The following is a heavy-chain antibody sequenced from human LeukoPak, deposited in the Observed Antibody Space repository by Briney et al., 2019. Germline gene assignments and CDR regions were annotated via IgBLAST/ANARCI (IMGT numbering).Heavy chain of an antibody. CDR3: ATGGPNVLLWFGELFH. D-gene: IGHD3-10*01. CDR2: FDPEDGET. CDR1: GYTLTELS. Sequence: ASVKVSCKVSGYTLTELSMHWVRQAPGKGLEWMGGFDPEDGETIYAQKFQGRVTMTEDTSTDTAYMELSSLRSEDTAVYYCATGGPNVLLWFGELFHWGQGTLVTVSS. V-gene: IGHV1-24*01. J-gene: IGHJ4*02.